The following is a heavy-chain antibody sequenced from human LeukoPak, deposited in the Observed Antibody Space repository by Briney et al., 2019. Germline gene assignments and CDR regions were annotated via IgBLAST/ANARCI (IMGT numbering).Heavy chain of an antibody. D-gene: IGHD6-19*01. CDR1: GFTFSSSA. V-gene: IGHV3-23*01. J-gene: IGHJ2*01. CDR3: AKSMTLQWRGFFDL. CDR2: ISASGGST. Sequence: GGSLRLSCAASGFTFSSSAMSWVRQVPGKGLEWVSGISASGGSTSYADSVRGRFTISRDNSKNTLYVQMNSLRDEDTAVYYCAKSMTLQWRGFFDLWGRGTHVTVSS.